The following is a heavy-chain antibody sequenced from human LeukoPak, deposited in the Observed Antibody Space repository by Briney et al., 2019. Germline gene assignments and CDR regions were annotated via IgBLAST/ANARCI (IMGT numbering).Heavy chain of an antibody. V-gene: IGHV3-23*01. Sequence: GGSLRLSCAASGFTFSSYAMSWVRQAPGKGLEWVSAISGSGGSTYYADSVKGRFTISRDNSKNTLYLQMNSLGVEDTATYYCARGGDLASFNELEYWGQGTLVTVSS. CDR3: ARGGDLASFNELEY. CDR2: ISGSGGST. D-gene: IGHD2-21*01. J-gene: IGHJ4*02. CDR1: GFTFSSYA.